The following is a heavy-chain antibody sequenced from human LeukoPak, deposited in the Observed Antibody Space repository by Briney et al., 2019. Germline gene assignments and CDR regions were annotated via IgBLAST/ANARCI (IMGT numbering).Heavy chain of an antibody. V-gene: IGHV7-4-1*02. J-gene: IGHJ4*02. Sequence: ASVKVSCKASGYTFTNFAINWVRQAPGQGPEWMGWINTNTGNPTYAQGLTGRFVFSLDTSVSTAYLQISSLKAEDTAVYYCARDGYYDSSGRYYFGHWGQGTLVTVSS. CDR1: GYTFTNFA. D-gene: IGHD3-22*01. CDR3: ARDGYYDSSGRYYFGH. CDR2: INTNTGNP.